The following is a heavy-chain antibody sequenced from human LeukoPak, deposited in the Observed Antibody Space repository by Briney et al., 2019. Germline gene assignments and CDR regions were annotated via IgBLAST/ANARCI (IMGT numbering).Heavy chain of an antibody. J-gene: IGHJ6*02. V-gene: IGHV3-23*01. Sequence: PGGSLRLSCAASGFTFSSYAMSWVRQAPGKGLEWVSAISGSGGSTYYADSVKGRFTISRDNPKNTLYLQMNSLRAEDTAIYYCAKVLTGYCCYYGMDVWGQGTTVTVSS. D-gene: IGHD3-9*01. CDR1: GFTFSSYA. CDR3: AKVLTGYCCYYGMDV. CDR2: ISGSGGST.